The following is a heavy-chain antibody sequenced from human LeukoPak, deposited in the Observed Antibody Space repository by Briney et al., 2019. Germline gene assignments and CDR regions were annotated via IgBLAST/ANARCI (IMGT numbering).Heavy chain of an antibody. D-gene: IGHD1-14*01. Sequence: PGGSLRLSCAASGFSFSSCGFNWVRQAPGKGLEWVSSIGPTGTDRYYADSVRGRFTISRDNAKNSMYLQMDSLRDEDTAVYYCATETIGRHYDYWGQGTLLTVSS. J-gene: IGHJ4*02. CDR2: IGPTGTDR. CDR3: ATETIGRHYDY. CDR1: GFSFSSCG. V-gene: IGHV3-21*01.